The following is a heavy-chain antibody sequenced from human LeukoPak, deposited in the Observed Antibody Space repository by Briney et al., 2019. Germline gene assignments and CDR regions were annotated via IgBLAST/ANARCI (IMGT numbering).Heavy chain of an antibody. Sequence: PSETLSLTCTVSGGSISSSSFYWGWIRQPPGKGLEWIGSIYYRGTTHYNSSLKSRVTISVDTSKNLFSLKLNSVTAADTAVYYCARGVAAAGTGFGDYWGQGTLVTVSS. CDR2: IYYRGTT. CDR1: GGSISSSSFY. D-gene: IGHD6-13*01. V-gene: IGHV4-39*07. J-gene: IGHJ4*02. CDR3: ARGVAAAGTGFGDY.